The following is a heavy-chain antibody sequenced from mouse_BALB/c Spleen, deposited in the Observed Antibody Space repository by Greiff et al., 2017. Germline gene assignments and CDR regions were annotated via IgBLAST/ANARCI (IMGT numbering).Heavy chain of an antibody. Sequence: VQLQQSGAELVRSGASVKLSCTASGFNIKDYYMHWVKQRPEQGLEWIGWIDPENGDTEYAPKFQGKATMTADTSSNTAYLQLSSLTSEDTAVYYCNVYYYGSRDYWGQGTTLTVSS. CDR1: GFNIKDYY. J-gene: IGHJ2*01. CDR2: IDPENGDT. D-gene: IGHD1-1*01. V-gene: IGHV14-4*02. CDR3: NVYYYGSRDY.